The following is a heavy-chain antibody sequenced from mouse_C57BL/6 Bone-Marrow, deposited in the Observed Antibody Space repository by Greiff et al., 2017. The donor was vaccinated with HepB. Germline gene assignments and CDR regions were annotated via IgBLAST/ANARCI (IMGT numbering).Heavy chain of an antibody. CDR1: GYTFTSYW. Sequence: QVQLQQPGAELVKPGASVKMSCKASGYTFTSYWITWVKQRPGQGLEWIGDIYPGSGSTSYNEKFKSKATLTLDTSSSTAYMQLSSLTSEDSAVYYCARRNSWFAYWGQGTLVTVSA. V-gene: IGHV1-55*01. CDR3: ARRNSWFAY. J-gene: IGHJ3*01. CDR2: IYPGSGST.